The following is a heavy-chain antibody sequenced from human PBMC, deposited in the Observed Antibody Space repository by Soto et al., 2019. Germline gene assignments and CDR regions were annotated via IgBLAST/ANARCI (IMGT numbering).Heavy chain of an antibody. CDR3: AGEGLTIFGDLDYYMDV. J-gene: IGHJ6*03. CDR1: GGSISSGGYY. V-gene: IGHV4-31*03. CDR2: NYYSGST. Sequence: QVQLQESGPGLVKPSQTLSLTCTVSGGSISSGGYYWSWIRQHPGTGLEWIGYNYYSGSTYYNPSLKWRVTISVDTSKNQCSLKLSSVTAADTAVYYCAGEGLTIFGDLDYYMDVWGKGTTVTVSS. D-gene: IGHD3-3*01.